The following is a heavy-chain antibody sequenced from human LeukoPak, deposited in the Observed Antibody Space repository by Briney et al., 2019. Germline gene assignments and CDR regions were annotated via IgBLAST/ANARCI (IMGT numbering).Heavy chain of an antibody. CDR2: ISRIVGST. CDR1: GFTFSSYW. CDR3: AKDSGSYLNYFDH. J-gene: IGHJ4*02. V-gene: IGHV3-23*01. Sequence: GGSLRLSCSASGFTFSSYWMHWVRQPPGKGLEWVSGISRIVGSTYYADSVKGRFTISRDNSKNTLYLQMNSLTAEDTAVYYCAKDSGSYLNYFDHWGQGTLVTVSS. D-gene: IGHD1-26*01.